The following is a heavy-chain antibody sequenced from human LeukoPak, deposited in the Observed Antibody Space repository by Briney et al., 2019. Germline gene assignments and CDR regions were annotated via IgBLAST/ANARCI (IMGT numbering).Heavy chain of an antibody. D-gene: IGHD3-16*02. J-gene: IGHJ4*02. Sequence: GGALRLSCAASGFTFNRYWMHWVRQVPGKGLEWVSRISTDGSTTTYADSVKGRFTISRDNAKDTLYLQMNSLRAEDTAVYYCASPRLDYVWGTYLDYWGQGSLVTVSS. V-gene: IGHV3-74*01. CDR2: ISTDGSTT. CDR3: ASPRLDYVWGTYLDY. CDR1: GFTFNRYW.